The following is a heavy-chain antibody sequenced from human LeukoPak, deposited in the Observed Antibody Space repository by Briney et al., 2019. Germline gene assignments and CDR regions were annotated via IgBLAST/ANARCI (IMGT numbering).Heavy chain of an antibody. CDR3: ARDCSSTSCYTDLVFNYYYYGMDV. CDR2: ISAYNGNT. Sequence: ASVKVSCKASGYTFTSYGISWVRQAPGQGLEWMGWISAYNGNTNYAQKLQGRVTMTTDTSTSTAYMELRSQRSDDTAVYYCARDCSSTSCYTDLVFNYYYYGMDVWGQGTTVTVSS. D-gene: IGHD2-2*02. CDR1: GYTFTSYG. V-gene: IGHV1-18*01. J-gene: IGHJ6*02.